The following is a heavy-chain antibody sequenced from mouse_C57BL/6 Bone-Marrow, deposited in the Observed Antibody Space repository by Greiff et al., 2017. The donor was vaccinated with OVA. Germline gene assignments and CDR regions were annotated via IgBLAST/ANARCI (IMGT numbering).Heavy chain of an antibody. CDR2: SNPSNGGT. J-gene: IGHJ4*01. Sequence: QVQLKQPGTELVKPGASVKLSCKASGYTFTSYWMHWVKQRPGQGLEWIGNSNPSNGGTNYNEKFKSKATLTVDKSSSTAYMQLSSLTSEDSAVYYCARSVYYGSRDYAMDYWGQGTSVTVSS. V-gene: IGHV1-53*01. CDR1: GYTFTSYW. D-gene: IGHD1-1*01. CDR3: ARSVYYGSRDYAMDY.